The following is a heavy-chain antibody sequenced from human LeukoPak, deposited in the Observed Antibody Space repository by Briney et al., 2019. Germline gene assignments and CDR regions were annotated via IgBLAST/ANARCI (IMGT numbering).Heavy chain of an antibody. Sequence: ASVKVSCKTSGYTFITYYMHWVRQAPGQGPEWMGWISPNSGGTKYAQKFQGRVTMTRDTSISTAYMELSGLTSDDTAVYYCARKAYDSSGLGYWGQGTLVTVSS. CDR1: GYTFITYY. CDR2: ISPNSGGT. V-gene: IGHV1-2*02. J-gene: IGHJ4*02. CDR3: ARKAYDSSGLGY. D-gene: IGHD3-22*01.